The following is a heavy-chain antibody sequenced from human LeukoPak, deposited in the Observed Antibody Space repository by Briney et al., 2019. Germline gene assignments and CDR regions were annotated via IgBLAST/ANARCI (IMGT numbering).Heavy chain of an antibody. CDR1: GYSLTELS. D-gene: IGHD6-13*01. Sequence: ASVKVSCKVSGYSLTELSMNWVRQAPGKRLEWMGGFDPEDGETIYAQKFQGRVTMTEDTSTDTAYMELSSLRSEDTAVYYCATTLAAAGTAHFDHWGQGTLVTVSS. CDR3: ATTLAAAGTAHFDH. V-gene: IGHV1-24*01. J-gene: IGHJ4*02. CDR2: FDPEDGET.